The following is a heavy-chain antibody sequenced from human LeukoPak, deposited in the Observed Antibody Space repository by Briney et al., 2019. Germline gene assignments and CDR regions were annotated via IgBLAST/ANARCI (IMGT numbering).Heavy chain of an antibody. CDR1: GFTFSSYW. CDR2: IKQDGSEK. V-gene: IGHV3-7*01. CDR3: ARSGMASFDY. J-gene: IGHJ4*02. Sequence: GGSLRLSCAASGFTFSSYWTSWVRQAPGKGLEWVANIKQDGSEKYYVDSVKGRFTISRDNAKNSLYLQMNSLRAEDTAVYYCARSGMASFDYWGQGTLVTVSS. D-gene: IGHD6-13*01.